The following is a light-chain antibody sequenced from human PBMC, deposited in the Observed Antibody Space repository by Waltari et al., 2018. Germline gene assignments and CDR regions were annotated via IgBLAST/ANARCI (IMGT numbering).Light chain of an antibody. V-gene: IGLV4-69*01. J-gene: IGLJ3*02. Sequence: QLGVTQSPSASASLGASVKLTCILSSGHSTNAVAWPQHQPEKGPRFLMKVNSDGSHSKGDGIPDRFSGSSSGAERYLTISSLQSEDEADYYCQAWGTGIQGVFGGGTKLTVL. CDR3: QAWGTGIQGV. CDR1: SGHSTNA. CDR2: VNSDGSH.